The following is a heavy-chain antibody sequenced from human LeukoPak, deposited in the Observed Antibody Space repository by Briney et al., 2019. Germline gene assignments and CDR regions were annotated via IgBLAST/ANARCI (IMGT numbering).Heavy chain of an antibody. V-gene: IGHV5-51*01. Sequence: GESLKISCKGSGYSFTSYWIGWVRQMPGKGLEWMEIIYPGDSDTRYSPSFQGQVTISADKSISTAYLQWSSLKASDTAMYYCARYRNTAMVKYYFDYWGQGTLVTVSS. D-gene: IGHD5-18*01. CDR3: ARYRNTAMVKYYFDY. J-gene: IGHJ4*02. CDR1: GYSFTSYW. CDR2: IYPGDSDT.